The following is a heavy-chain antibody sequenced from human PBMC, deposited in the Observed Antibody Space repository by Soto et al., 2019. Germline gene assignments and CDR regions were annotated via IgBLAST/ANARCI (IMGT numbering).Heavy chain of an antibody. CDR3: ALWGFRDGNNSKYNYSGMDV. J-gene: IGHJ6*04. D-gene: IGHD1-1*01. V-gene: IGHV1-69*01. Sequence: VQLVQSGAEVKKPGSSGKLSCKAPGGTFNRYTISWVRQAPGQGLEWMGGILPIFGTANYAQKFQGRVAIIADESTRAAYMELRSLRSEDTAVYYCALWGFRDGNNSKYNYSGMDVWGKGTTVTVSS. CDR1: GGTFNRYT. CDR2: ILPIFGTA.